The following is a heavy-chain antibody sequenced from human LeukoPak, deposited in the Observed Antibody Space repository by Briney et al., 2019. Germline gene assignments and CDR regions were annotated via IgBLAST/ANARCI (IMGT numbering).Heavy chain of an antibody. CDR2: INHSGST. V-gene: IGHV4-34*01. CDR1: GGSLSGYY. CDR3: ARGGTVDIVATIQNWFDP. Sequence: PSETLSLTCAVYGGSLSGYYWSWIRQPPGKGLEWIGEINHSGSTNYNPSLKSRVTISVDTSKNQFSLKLSSVTAADTAVYYCARGGTVDIVATIQNWFDPWGQGTLVTVSS. J-gene: IGHJ5*02. D-gene: IGHD5-12*01.